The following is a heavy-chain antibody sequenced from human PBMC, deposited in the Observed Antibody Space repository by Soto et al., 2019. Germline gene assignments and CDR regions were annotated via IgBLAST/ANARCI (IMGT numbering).Heavy chain of an antibody. Sequence: QVQLVESGGGVVQPGRSLRLSCAASGFTVSAYTMHWVRQAPGKGLEWVAVISSDGNNKYYTDSVKGRFTISRDTSTNTLYLQMNSLRAEDTAVYYCARWEQPLFDYWGQGTLVTFSS. CDR3: ARWEQPLFDY. V-gene: IGHV3-30-3*01. D-gene: IGHD1-26*01. CDR1: GFTVSAYT. CDR2: ISSDGNNK. J-gene: IGHJ4*02.